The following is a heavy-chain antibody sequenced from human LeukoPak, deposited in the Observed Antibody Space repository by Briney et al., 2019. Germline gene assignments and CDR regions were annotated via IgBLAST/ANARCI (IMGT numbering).Heavy chain of an antibody. Sequence: ASVKGSCKASGYTFTSYDINWVRQATGQGLEWMGWMNPNSGNTGYAQKFQGRVTMTRNTSISTAYMELSSLRSEDTAVYYCARGQDIVVVPAASNYYYYYGMDVWGQGTTVTVSS. CDR3: ARGQDIVVVPAASNYYYYYGMDV. J-gene: IGHJ6*02. V-gene: IGHV1-8*01. D-gene: IGHD2-2*01. CDR1: GYTFTSYD. CDR2: MNPNSGNT.